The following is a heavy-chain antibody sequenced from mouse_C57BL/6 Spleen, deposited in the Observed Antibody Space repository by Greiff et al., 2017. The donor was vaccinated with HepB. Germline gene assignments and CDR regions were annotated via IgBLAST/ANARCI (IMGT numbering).Heavy chain of an antibody. CDR3: ARGDYYGSSWGFAY. CDR1: GFTFSDYG. V-gene: IGHV5-17*01. CDR2: ISSGSSTI. D-gene: IGHD1-1*01. J-gene: IGHJ3*01. Sequence: EVKLVESGGGLVKPGGSLKLSCAASGFTFSDYGMHWVRQAPEKGLEWVAYISSGSSTIYYADTVKGRFTISRDNAKNTLFLQMTSLRSEDTAMYYCARGDYYGSSWGFAYWGQGTLVTVS.